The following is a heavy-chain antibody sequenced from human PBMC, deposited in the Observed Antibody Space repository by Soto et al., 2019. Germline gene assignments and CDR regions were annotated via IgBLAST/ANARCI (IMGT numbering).Heavy chain of an antibody. CDR2: ISGSGGST. D-gene: IGHD3-22*01. CDR3: AKVYFRVVVITTIFDY. J-gene: IGHJ4*02. Sequence: PGGSLRLSCAASGFTFSSYAMSWVRQAPGKGLEWVSAISGSGGSTYYADSVKGRFTISRDNSKNTLYLKMNSLRAEDTAVYYCAKVYFRVVVITTIFDYWGQGTLVTVSS. V-gene: IGHV3-23*01. CDR1: GFTFSSYA.